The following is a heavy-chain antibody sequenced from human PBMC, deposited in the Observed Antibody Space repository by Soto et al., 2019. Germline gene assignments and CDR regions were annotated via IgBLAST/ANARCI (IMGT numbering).Heavy chain of an antibody. CDR3: ARGGYDFWSGPPPVGGMDV. Sequence: SETLSLTCTVSGGSISSGDYYWSWIRQPPGKGLEWIGYTYYSGSTYYNPSLKSRVTISVDTSKNQFSLKLSSVTAADTAVYYCARGGYDFWSGPPPVGGMDVWGQGTTVTVSS. J-gene: IGHJ6*02. V-gene: IGHV4-30-4*01. D-gene: IGHD3-3*01. CDR2: TYYSGST. CDR1: GGSISSGDYY.